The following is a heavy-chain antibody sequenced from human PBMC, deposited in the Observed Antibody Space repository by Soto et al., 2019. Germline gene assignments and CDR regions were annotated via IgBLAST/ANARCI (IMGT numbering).Heavy chain of an antibody. CDR1: GDTFNSCG. Sequence: ASVKVSCKASGDTFNSCGIRWARQAPGQGLEWMGWISAYNGNTNYAQKLQGRGTMTTDTSTSTAYMELRSLRSDDTAVYYCARDTRITPTAVVAAPLDYWRQGTLVPVSS. D-gene: IGHD2-15*01. CDR3: ARDTRITPTAVVAAPLDY. J-gene: IGHJ4*02. V-gene: IGHV1-18*01. CDR2: ISAYNGNT.